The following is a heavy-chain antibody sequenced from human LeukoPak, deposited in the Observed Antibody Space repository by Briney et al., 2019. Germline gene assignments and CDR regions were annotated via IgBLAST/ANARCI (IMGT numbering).Heavy chain of an antibody. D-gene: IGHD2-2*01. CDR2: IRGSGSST. J-gene: IGHJ4*02. CDR3: AKAIVVVPAATSFAYYFDY. V-gene: IGHV3-23*01. CDR1: GFTFSNYA. Sequence: GGSLRLSCVASGFTFSNYAMSWVRQAPGKGLEWVSAIRGSGSSTYYADSVKGRFTISRDNSKNTLYLQMNSLRAEGTAIYYCAKAIVVVPAATSFAYYFDYWGQGTLVTVSS.